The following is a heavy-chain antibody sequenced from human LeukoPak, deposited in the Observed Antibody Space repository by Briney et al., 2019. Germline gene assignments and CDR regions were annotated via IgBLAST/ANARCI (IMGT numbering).Heavy chain of an antibody. V-gene: IGHV3-23*01. D-gene: IGHD3-9*01. CDR1: KFSFSSYD. CDR2: ISGSGDTT. CDR3: AKGGRAWLVRCFDY. Sequence: GGSLRLSCAASKFSFSSYDMSYFRQAPGKGLEWVSAISGSGDTTFYADSVKGRFTISRDNSKNTLYLQMNSLRAADTAIYYCAKGGRAWLVRCFDYWGQGTLATVSS. J-gene: IGHJ4*02.